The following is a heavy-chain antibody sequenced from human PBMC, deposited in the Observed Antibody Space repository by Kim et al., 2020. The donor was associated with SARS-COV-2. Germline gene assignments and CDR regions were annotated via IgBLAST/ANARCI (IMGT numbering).Heavy chain of an antibody. Sequence: GGSLRLSCAASGFTFSSYAMSWVRQAPGKGLEWVSAISGSGGSTYYADSVKGRFTISRDNSKNTLYLQMNSLRAEDTAVYYCAKDTTYYYDSSGYGAFDIWGQGKMVTVSS. J-gene: IGHJ3*02. D-gene: IGHD3-22*01. V-gene: IGHV3-23*01. CDR2: ISGSGGST. CDR1: GFTFSSYA. CDR3: AKDTTYYYDSSGYGAFDI.